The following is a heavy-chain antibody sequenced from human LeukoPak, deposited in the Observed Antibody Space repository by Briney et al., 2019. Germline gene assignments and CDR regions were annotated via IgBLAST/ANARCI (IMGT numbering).Heavy chain of an antibody. V-gene: IGHV1-69*06. J-gene: IGHJ4*02. CDR2: IIPMIATA. CDR3: ARGAGWLYD. Sequence: RASVTVSCKTTADTLRNVAFSWVRQAPGQGLEWLGGIIPMIATASYSQKFQGRVSINADKSTNTVYMELSSLKLEDTAVYYCARGAGWLYDWGQGTLVTVSS. D-gene: IGHD3-22*01. CDR1: ADTLRNVA.